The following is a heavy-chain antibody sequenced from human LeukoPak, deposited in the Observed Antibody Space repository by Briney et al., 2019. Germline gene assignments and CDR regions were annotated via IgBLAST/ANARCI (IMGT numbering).Heavy chain of an antibody. CDR3: ARGSSGWHGYYFDY. CDR1: GVSISSYS. D-gene: IGHD6-19*01. J-gene: IGHJ4*02. CDR2: IYTSGST. V-gene: IGHV4-4*09. Sequence: SETLSLTCTVSGVSISSYSWNYLRQPPGKGLEWIGYIYTSGSTNYNPSLKSRVTISADTSKNQFSLKLTSVTAADTAVYYCARGSSGWHGYYFDYWGQGTLVTVSS.